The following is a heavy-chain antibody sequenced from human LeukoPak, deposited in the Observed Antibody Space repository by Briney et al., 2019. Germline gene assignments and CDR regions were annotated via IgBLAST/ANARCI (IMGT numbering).Heavy chain of an antibody. CDR1: GFTFSSYS. D-gene: IGHD4-17*01. CDR2: ISSSSSYT. Sequence: PGGSLRLSCAASGFTFSSYSMNWVRHAPRKGLEWVSSISSSSSYTNYADSVKGRFTISRDNAKNSLYLQMNSLRAEDTAVYYCARDSTTEKRGFWGQGTLVTVSS. V-gene: IGHV3-21*01. J-gene: IGHJ4*02. CDR3: ARDSTTEKRGF.